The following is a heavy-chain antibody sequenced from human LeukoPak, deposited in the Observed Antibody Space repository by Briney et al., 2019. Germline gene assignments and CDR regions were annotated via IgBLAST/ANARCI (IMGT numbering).Heavy chain of an antibody. Sequence: ASVKVSCKASGYAFTGYYMHWVRQAPGQGLEWMGWINPNSGGTNYAQKFQGRVTMTRDTSISAAYMELSRLRSDDTAVYYCARRTGFFDAFDIWGQGTMVTVSS. J-gene: IGHJ3*02. V-gene: IGHV1-2*02. D-gene: IGHD7-27*01. CDR2: INPNSGGT. CDR3: ARRTGFFDAFDI. CDR1: GYAFTGYY.